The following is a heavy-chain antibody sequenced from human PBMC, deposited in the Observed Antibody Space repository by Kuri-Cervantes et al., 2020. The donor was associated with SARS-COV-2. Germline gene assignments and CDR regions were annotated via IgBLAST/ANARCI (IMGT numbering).Heavy chain of an antibody. V-gene: IGHV3-7*01. Sequence: GESLKISCAASGFAFSYYWMSWVRQAPGRGLEWAANIKQDGSEKYYADSVKGRFTISRDNAKNSLYLQMSSLRAEDTAVYYCARDLRLGKSLDYWGQGTLVTVSS. J-gene: IGHJ4*02. CDR1: GFAFSYYW. CDR2: IKQDGSEK. D-gene: IGHD7-27*01. CDR3: ARDLRLGKSLDY.